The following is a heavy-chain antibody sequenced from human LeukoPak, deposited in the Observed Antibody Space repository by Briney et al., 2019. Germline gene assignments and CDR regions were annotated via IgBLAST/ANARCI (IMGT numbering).Heavy chain of an antibody. CDR1: GYTFTGYY. CDR3: ATASIAVAVSAFDI. J-gene: IGHJ3*02. D-gene: IGHD6-19*01. Sequence: ASVKVSCKASGYTFTGYYMHWVRQAPGQGLEWMGWINPNSGGTNYAQKFQGRVTMTEDTSTDTAYMELSSLRSEDTAVYYCATASIAVAVSAFDIWGQGTMVTVSS. V-gene: IGHV1-2*02. CDR2: INPNSGGT.